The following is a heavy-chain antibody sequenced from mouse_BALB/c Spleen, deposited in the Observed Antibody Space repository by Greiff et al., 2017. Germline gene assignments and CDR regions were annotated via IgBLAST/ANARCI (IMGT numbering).Heavy chain of an antibody. CDR1: GYTFTSYV. CDR3: ARAEIYYDYDEGYAMDY. D-gene: IGHD2-4*01. V-gene: IGHV1-14*01. Sequence: VHVKQSGPELVKPGASVKMSCKASGYTFTSYVMHWVKQKPGQGLEWIGYINPYNDGTKYNEKFKGKATLTSDKSSSTAYMELSSLTSEDSAVYYCARAEIYYDYDEGYAMDYWGQGTSVTVSS. J-gene: IGHJ4*01. CDR2: INPYNDGT.